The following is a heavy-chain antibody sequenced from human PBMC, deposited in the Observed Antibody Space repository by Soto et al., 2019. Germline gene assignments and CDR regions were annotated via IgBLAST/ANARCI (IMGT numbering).Heavy chain of an antibody. V-gene: IGHV1-69*01. CDR2: IIPIFGTA. D-gene: IGHD5-12*01. J-gene: IGHJ6*02. Sequence: QVQLVQSGAEVKKPGSSVKVSCKASGGTFSSYAISWVRQAPGQGLEWMGGIIPIFGTANYAQKFQGRVTITAHESTSTAYMEQSSLRSEDTAVYYCTREVDIVATIPEKYYSGMDVWGQVPTVTVSS. CDR3: TREVDIVATIPEKYYSGMDV. CDR1: GGTFSSYA.